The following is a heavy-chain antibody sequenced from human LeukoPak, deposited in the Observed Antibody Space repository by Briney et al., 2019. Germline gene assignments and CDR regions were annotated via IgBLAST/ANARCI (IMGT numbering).Heavy chain of an antibody. CDR2: MNPNSGNT. J-gene: IGHJ4*02. CDR3: ARIAAPGNRRLNF. CDR1: GYTFTTYD. Sequence: ASVKVSCKASGYTFTTYDINWVRQAAGQGLEWMGWMNPNSGNTGNAQKFQGRVTMTRNTSISTAYMELTSLTSEDTAVYFCARIAAPGNRRLNFWGQGTLVTVSS. D-gene: IGHD6-13*01. V-gene: IGHV1-8*01.